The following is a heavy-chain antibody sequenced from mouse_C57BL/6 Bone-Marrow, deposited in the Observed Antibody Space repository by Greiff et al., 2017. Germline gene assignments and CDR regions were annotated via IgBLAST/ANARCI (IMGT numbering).Heavy chain of an antibody. Sequence: QVQLQQPGAELVKPGASVKMSCKASGYTFTSYWITWVKQRPGQGLEWIGDIYPGSGSTNYNEKFKSKATLTVDTSSSTAYMQLSSLTSEDAAVYYCARGTTVVATDYWGQGTTLTVSS. V-gene: IGHV1-55*01. CDR1: GYTFTSYW. J-gene: IGHJ2*01. D-gene: IGHD1-1*01. CDR2: IYPGSGST. CDR3: ARGTTVVATDY.